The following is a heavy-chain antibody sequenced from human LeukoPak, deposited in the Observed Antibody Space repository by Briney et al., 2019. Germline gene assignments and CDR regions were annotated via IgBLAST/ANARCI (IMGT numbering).Heavy chain of an antibody. CDR3: ARDRSRSYCIDY. Sequence: PGGSLRLSCAASGFTFSSYSMNWVRQAPGKGLEWVSSISSSSSYIYYADSVKGRFTISRDDSKNTVYLQMNSLRAEDTAVYYCARDRSRSYCIDYWGQGTLVTVSS. J-gene: IGHJ4*02. CDR2: ISSSSSYI. V-gene: IGHV3-21*01. CDR1: GFTFSSYS. D-gene: IGHD3-10*01.